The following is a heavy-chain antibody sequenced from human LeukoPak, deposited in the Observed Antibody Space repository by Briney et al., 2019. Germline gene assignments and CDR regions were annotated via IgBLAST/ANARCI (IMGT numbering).Heavy chain of an antibody. J-gene: IGHJ5*02. V-gene: IGHV4-59*01. CDR1: GGSISSYY. CDR3: ARQEQQLIYNWFDP. D-gene: IGHD6-13*01. Sequence: MPSETLSLTCTVSGGSISSYYWSWIRQPPGKGLEWIGYIYYSGSTNYNPSLKSRVTISVDTSKNQFSLRLTSVTAADTAVYYCARQEQQLIYNWFDPWGQGTLVTVSS. CDR2: IYYSGST.